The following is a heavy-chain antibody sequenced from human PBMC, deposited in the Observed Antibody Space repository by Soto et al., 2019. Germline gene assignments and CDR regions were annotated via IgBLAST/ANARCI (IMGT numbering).Heavy chain of an antibody. J-gene: IGHJ6*03. CDR3: ARDGYNWNVGGYHMDV. CDR1: GFTFSSYW. Sequence: EVQLVESGGGLVQTGGSLRLSCAASGFTFSSYWMHWVRQAPGKGLVWVSHVHSDGSSTSYADSVKGRFTISRDNAKNTLYLQMNSLRAEDTAVYYCARDGYNWNVGGYHMDVWGKGTTVTVSS. CDR2: VHSDGSST. D-gene: IGHD1-1*01. V-gene: IGHV3-74*01.